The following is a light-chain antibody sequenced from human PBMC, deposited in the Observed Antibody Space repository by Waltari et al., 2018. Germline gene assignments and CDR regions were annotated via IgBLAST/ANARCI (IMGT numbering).Light chain of an antibody. CDR3: AAWDDSLNGWV. Sequence: QSVLTQPPSASGTPGQRVTIPCSGSSSNIGSNTVNWYQQPPGTAPKLLIYSNNQRPSGVPDRFSGSKSGTSASLAISGLQSEDEADYYCAAWDDSLNGWVFGGGTKLTVL. V-gene: IGLV1-44*01. CDR1: SSNIGSNT. CDR2: SNN. J-gene: IGLJ3*02.